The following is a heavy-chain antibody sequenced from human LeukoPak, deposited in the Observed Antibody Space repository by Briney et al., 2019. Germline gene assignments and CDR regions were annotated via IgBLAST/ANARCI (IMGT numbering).Heavy chain of an antibody. CDR1: GFTFSSYG. D-gene: IGHD6-13*01. CDR2: ISYDGSNK. J-gene: IGHJ4*02. CDR3: AKDPSIAAADY. Sequence: GGSLRLSCVASGFTFSSYGMHWVRQAPGEGLEWVAVISYDGSNKYYADSVKGRFTISRDNSKNTLYLEMNSLRAEDTAVYYCAKDPSIAAADYGGQGNLVTVSS. V-gene: IGHV3-30*18.